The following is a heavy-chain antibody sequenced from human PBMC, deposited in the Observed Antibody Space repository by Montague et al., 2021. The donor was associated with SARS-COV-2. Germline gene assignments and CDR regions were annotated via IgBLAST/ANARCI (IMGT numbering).Heavy chain of an antibody. CDR3: SGSYPYYGMDV. Sequence: SLRLSCAASGFTFSSYGMHWVRQAPGKGLEWVAVIWYDGSNKYYADSVKGRFTISRDNSKNTLYLQMSSLRAEDTAVYYCSGSYPYYGMDVWGQGTTVTVSS. CDR2: IWYDGSNK. CDR1: GFTFSSYG. V-gene: IGHV3-33*01. D-gene: IGHD3-16*02. J-gene: IGHJ6*02.